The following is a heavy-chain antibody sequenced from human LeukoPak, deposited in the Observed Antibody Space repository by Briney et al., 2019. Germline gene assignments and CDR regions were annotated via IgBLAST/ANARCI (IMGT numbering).Heavy chain of an antibody. D-gene: IGHD1-1*01. Sequence: PSRSLRLSCAASGFTISSYGMHWVRQAPGKGLEWVAVISSDGSNKYYADSVKGRFTISRDNSKNTLYLQMNSLRAEDTAVYYCAKVRQGYYWTEDYYYYGMDVWGQGTTVTVSS. CDR1: GFTISSYG. V-gene: IGHV3-30*18. CDR2: ISSDGSNK. J-gene: IGHJ6*02. CDR3: AKVRQGYYWTEDYYYYGMDV.